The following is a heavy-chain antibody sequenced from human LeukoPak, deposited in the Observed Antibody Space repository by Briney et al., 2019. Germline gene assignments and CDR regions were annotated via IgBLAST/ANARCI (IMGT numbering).Heavy chain of an antibody. V-gene: IGHV1-69*13. CDR1: GGTFSTYA. J-gene: IGHJ6*02. D-gene: IGHD3-16*01. CDR3: ARITIRGIYYQYYAMDV. CDR2: IAPIFGTT. Sequence: ASVKLSCKASGGTFSTYAISWVRQAPGQGLEWMGGIAPIFGTTIYPQKFQGRVRNTADESTSTAYMELSSLRSEDTAVYYCARITIRGIYYQYYAMDVWGQGTTVPGSS.